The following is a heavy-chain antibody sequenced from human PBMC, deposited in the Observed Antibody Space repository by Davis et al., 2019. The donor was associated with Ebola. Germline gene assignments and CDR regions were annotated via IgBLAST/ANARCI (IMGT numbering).Heavy chain of an antibody. J-gene: IGHJ5*02. CDR3: AREGWTTVTTFGWFDP. CDR1: GGSISSYY. D-gene: IGHD4-17*01. V-gene: IGHV4-59*01. Sequence: SETLSLTCAVSGGSISSYYWSWIRQPPGKGLEWIGYIYYSGSTNYNPSLKSRVTISVDTSKNQFSLKLSSVTAADTAVYYCAREGWTTVTTFGWFDPWGQGTLVTVSS. CDR2: IYYSGST.